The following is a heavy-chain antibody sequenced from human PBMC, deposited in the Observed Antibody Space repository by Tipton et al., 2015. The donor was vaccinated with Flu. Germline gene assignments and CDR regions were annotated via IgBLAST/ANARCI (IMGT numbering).Heavy chain of an antibody. CDR2: IIPIFGTA. CDR3: ATISLLRGVLIQRAYGMDV. CDR1: GGTFSTYA. V-gene: IGHV1-69*01. D-gene: IGHD3-10*01. J-gene: IGHJ6*02. Sequence: QLVQSGAEVKKPGSSVKVSCKASGGTFSTYAFSWVRQAPGQGLEWMGGIIPIFGTANYAQKFQGRVTITADESTSTAYMELSSLGSEDTAVYYCATISLLRGVLIQRAYGMDVGGQGTTVTVSS.